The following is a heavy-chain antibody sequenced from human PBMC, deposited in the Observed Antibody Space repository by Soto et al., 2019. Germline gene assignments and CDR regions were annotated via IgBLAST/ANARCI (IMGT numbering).Heavy chain of an antibody. Sequence: SETLSLTYEVSGGSFDAYVWSWIRQPPGKGLEWIGEINHRGSTKYNPSLKSRLTISVDTSKNQFSLKLKSVTATDTAVYYCASMDDYGAFSGFWGQGTLVTVSS. CDR3: ASMDDYGAFSGF. D-gene: IGHD4-17*01. V-gene: IGHV4-34*01. J-gene: IGHJ4*02. CDR1: GGSFDAYV. CDR2: INHRGST.